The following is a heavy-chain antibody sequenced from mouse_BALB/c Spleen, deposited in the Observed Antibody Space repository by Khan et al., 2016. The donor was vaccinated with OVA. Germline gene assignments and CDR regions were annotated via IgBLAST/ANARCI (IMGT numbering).Heavy chain of an antibody. CDR1: GFTFSTYG. J-gene: IGHJ3*01. CDR2: VSTGGGYN. V-gene: IGHV5-6*01. D-gene: IGHD1-1*01. CDR3: TRLAYYYDSEGFAY. Sequence: EVELVESGGDLVKPGGSLKLSCAASGFTFSTYGLSWVRQTPVQRLEWVATVSTGGGYNYYPDSVKGRFTISRDNAKNNLYLQMSGLKSEDTAMFYCTRLAYYYDSEGFAYWGQETLVTVSA.